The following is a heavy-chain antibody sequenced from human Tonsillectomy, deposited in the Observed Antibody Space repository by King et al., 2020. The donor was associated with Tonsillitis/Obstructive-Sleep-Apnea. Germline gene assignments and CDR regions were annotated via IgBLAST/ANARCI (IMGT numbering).Heavy chain of an antibody. Sequence: VQLVESGAEVKKPGESLSISCKASGYSFTSYWISWVRQMPGKGLEWMGSIDPSDSYTNYSPSFQGHVTISADRSITTANLQSSSLKASDTALYYWAWHSGSSSHGGFYIWGQGKMVTVSS. CDR2: IDPSDSYT. CDR1: GYSFTSYW. J-gene: IGHJ3*02. CDR3: AWHSGSSSHGGFYI. D-gene: IGHD1-26*01. V-gene: IGHV5-10-1*03.